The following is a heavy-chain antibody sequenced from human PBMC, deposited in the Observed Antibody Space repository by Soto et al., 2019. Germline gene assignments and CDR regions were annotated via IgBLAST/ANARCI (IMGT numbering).Heavy chain of an antibody. CDR1: GGTFSSYA. Sequence: SVKVSCKASGGTFSSYAISWVRQAPGQGLEWMGGIIPIFGTADYAQKFQGRVTITADESTSTGNMELSSLRSEDTAVYYCASHYDSSGYYYRGLDYRGQ. CDR3: ASHYDSSGYYYRGLDY. J-gene: IGHJ4*02. CDR2: IIPIFGTA. V-gene: IGHV1-69*13. D-gene: IGHD3-22*01.